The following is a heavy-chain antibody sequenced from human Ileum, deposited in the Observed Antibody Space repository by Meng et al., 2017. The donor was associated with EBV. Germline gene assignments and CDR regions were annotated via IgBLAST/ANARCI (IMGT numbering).Heavy chain of an antibody. CDR1: GFSFSDHY. J-gene: IGHJ5*02. V-gene: IGHV3-11*01. Sequence: VHVVGSGGGSVTPGGSLRLSCAASGFSFSDHYMSWFRQAPGKGLEWVAFIRDSGSALFYADSVNGRFTISRDNGKKSLYLEMDSLRVEDSAVYYCARDRIATSGTLGSFDLWGQGTLVTVSS. CDR3: ARDRIATSGTLGSFDL. CDR2: IRDSGSAL. D-gene: IGHD6-13*01.